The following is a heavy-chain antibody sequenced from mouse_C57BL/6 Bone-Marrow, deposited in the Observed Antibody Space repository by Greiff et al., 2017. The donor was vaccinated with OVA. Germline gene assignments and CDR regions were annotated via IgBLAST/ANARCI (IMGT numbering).Heavy chain of an antibody. CDR1: GYTFTSYG. CDR3: TSDDYYYSSSYVKAMDY. D-gene: IGHD1-1*01. CDR2: IYPRSGNT. J-gene: IGHJ4*01. Sequence: QVQLLQSGAELARPGASVKLSCKASGYTFTSYGISWVKQSTGQGLEWIGVIYPRSGNTYYNSKFKGKATLTADKSSSPAFMELRILTSENSAVYFCTSDDYYYSSSYVKAMDYWGQGTSVTVSS. V-gene: IGHV1-81*01.